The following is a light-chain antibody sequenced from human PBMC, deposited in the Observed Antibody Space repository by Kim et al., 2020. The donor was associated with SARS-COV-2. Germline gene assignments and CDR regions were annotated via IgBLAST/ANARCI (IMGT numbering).Light chain of an antibody. J-gene: IGLJ3*02. CDR1: SGSIASNY. CDR2: EDN. CDR3: QSYDSSNQV. V-gene: IGLV6-57*04. Sequence: NFMLTQPHSVSESPGKTVTISCTRSSGSIASNYVQWYQQRPGSAPTTVIYEDNQRPSGVPDRFSGSIDSSSNSAYLTISGLKTEDEADYYCQSYDSSNQVFGGGTQLTVL.